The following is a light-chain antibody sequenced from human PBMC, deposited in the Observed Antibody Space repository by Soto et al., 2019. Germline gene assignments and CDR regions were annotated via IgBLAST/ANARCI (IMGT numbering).Light chain of an antibody. CDR3: QQYYTYPQT. CDR1: QGISSY. J-gene: IGKJ2*01. CDR2: AAS. V-gene: IGKV1-8*01. Sequence: AIRMTQSPSSFSASTGDRVTITCRASQGISSYLAWYQQKPGKAPKLLVYAASTLQYGVPSRFSGSGSGTDFTPTISCLQSEDFATYFCQQYYTYPQTFGQGTKLEIK.